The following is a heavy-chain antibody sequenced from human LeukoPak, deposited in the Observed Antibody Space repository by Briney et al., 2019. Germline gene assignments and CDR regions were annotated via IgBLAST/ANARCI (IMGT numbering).Heavy chain of an antibody. CDR3: ARAQLNLLVDFGMDV. J-gene: IGHJ6*02. CDR2: INYSGST. V-gene: IGHV4-59*01. D-gene: IGHD1-1*01. Sequence: SETLSLTCTVSGGSITTYYWTWIRQPPGKGLEWLGYINYSGSTNYNPSLKSRVTISVDTSKNQFSLKLSSVTAADTAVYYCARAQLNLLVDFGMDVWGQGTTVTVSS. CDR1: GGSITTYY.